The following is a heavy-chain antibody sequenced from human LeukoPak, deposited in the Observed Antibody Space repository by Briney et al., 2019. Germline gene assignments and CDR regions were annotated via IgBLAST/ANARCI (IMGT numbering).Heavy chain of an antibody. CDR3: AKDQGGWYLGTRLDY. CDR1: GFNFSSYA. CDR2: ISGSGGST. Sequence: PGGSLRLSCAASGFNFSSYAMSWVLQAPRKGLGWVSAISGSGGSTYYADSVKGRFTISRDNSKNTMYLQMNSMRAEDTSVYYCAKDQGGWYLGTRLDYWGQGTLVTVSS. V-gene: IGHV3-23*01. J-gene: IGHJ4*02. D-gene: IGHD6-19*01.